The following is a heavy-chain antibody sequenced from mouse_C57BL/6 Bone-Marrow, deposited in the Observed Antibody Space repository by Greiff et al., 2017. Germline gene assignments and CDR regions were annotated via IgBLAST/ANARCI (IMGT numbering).Heavy chain of an antibody. CDR3: AGGYLYAMDY. CDR2: ISDGGSYT. D-gene: IGHD2-2*01. CDR1: GFTFSSYA. J-gene: IGHJ4*01. V-gene: IGHV5-4*01. Sequence: EVQLVESGGGLVKPGGSLKLSCAASGFTFSSYAMSWVRQTPEKRLEWVATISDGGSYTYYPDNVEGRFTISRDNAKNNLYLQMSHLKSEDTAMYYCAGGYLYAMDYWGQGTSGTVSS.